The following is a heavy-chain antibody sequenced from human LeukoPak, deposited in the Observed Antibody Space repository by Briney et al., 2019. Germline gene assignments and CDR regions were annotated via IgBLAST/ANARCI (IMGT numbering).Heavy chain of an antibody. V-gene: IGHV4-30-2*05. D-gene: IGHD1-26*01. CDR2: IYHSGST. CDR1: GGSISSGGYS. J-gene: IGHJ4*02. CDR3: ARVPVYSGTYFDY. Sequence: SETLSLTCAVSGGSISSGGYSWSWIRQPPGKGLEWIGYIYHSGSTYYNPSLKSRVTISVYTSKNQFSLKLSSVTAADTAVYYCARVPVYSGTYFDYWGQGTLVTVSS.